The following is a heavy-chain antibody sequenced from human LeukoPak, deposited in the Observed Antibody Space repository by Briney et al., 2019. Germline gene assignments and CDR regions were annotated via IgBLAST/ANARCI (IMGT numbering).Heavy chain of an antibody. CDR1: GYSISSGYY. D-gene: IGHD1-26*01. Sequence: SETLSLTCTVSGYSISSGYYWGWIRQPPGKGLEWIGSIYHSGSTNYNPSLKSRVTISVDKSKNQFSLKLSSVTAADTAVYYCARVDPGGAPFDYWGQGTLVTVSS. CDR3: ARVDPGGAPFDY. V-gene: IGHV4-38-2*02. CDR2: IYHSGST. J-gene: IGHJ4*02.